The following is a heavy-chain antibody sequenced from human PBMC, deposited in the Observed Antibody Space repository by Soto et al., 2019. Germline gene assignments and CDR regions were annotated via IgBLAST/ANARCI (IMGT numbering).Heavy chain of an antibody. D-gene: IGHD3-10*01. CDR2: IYWDDDK. Sequence: QITLKESGPTLVKPTQTLTLTCTFSGFSFNIRGVGVGWIRQPPGKALEWLAVIYWDDDKRYTPSLKSRLTIHKDTSKNQVVLTMTNMDPVDTATYYCAHTSMVRSESGMDVWGQGTTVTGSS. J-gene: IGHJ6*02. V-gene: IGHV2-5*02. CDR1: GFSFNIRGVG. CDR3: AHTSMVRSESGMDV.